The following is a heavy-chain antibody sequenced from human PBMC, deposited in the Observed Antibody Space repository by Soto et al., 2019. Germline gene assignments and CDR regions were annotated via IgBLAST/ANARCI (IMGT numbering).Heavy chain of an antibody. CDR1: TFSINSRYY. CDR2: IYNSVST. D-gene: IGHD6-19*01. CDR3: ASNTSGRYFDY. Sequence: ETLSLTCSVSTFSINSRYYWGWIRQPPGKGLEWIASIYNSVSTHYNPSLKSRATISVDTSHKQFSLRLSSVTAADTAIYYCASNTSGRYFDYWGPGTLVTVSS. J-gene: IGHJ4*02. V-gene: IGHV4-38-2*02.